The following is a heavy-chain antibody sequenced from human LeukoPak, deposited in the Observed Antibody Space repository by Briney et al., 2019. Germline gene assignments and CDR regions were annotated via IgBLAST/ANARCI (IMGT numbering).Heavy chain of an antibody. D-gene: IGHD4-17*01. CDR1: GFTFDDYA. CDR3: AKGSATVTTVGGFDY. J-gene: IGHJ4*02. Sequence: TGGSLRLSCAASGFTFDDYAMHWVRQAPGKGLEWVSGISWNSCSIGYADSVKGRFTISRDNAKDSLYLQMNSLRAEDTALYYCAKGSATVTTVGGFDYWGQGTLVTVSS. V-gene: IGHV3-9*01. CDR2: ISWNSCSI.